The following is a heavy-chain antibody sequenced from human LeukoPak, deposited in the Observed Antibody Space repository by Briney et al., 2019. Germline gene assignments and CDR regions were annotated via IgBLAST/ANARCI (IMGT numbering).Heavy chain of an antibody. CDR1: GITFRSSS. CDR2: IRFDGSTK. J-gene: IGHJ4*02. CDR3: AQPDF. V-gene: IGHV3-30*02. Sequence: QPGGSRRLSFVASGITFRSSSMHWVRPAPGKGLEWLAFIRFDGSTKYYADSVKGRFTVSRDNSKSTLYLQMNSLRAEDTAVYYCAQPDFWGQGTLVTVSS.